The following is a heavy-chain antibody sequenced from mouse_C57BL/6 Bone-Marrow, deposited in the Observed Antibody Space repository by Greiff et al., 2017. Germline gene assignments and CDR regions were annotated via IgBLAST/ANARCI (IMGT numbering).Heavy chain of an antibody. Sequence: QVQLQQPGAELVKPGASVKLSCKASGYTFTSYWMHWVKQRPGQGLEWLGMIPPNSGSTNYNEKFKSKATLTVDKSSSTAYMQLSSLTSEDSAVYYCARSLYDYDERRGFAYWGQGTLVTVSA. CDR1: GYTFTSYW. D-gene: IGHD2-4*01. CDR2: IPPNSGST. J-gene: IGHJ3*01. V-gene: IGHV1-64*01. CDR3: ARSLYDYDERRGFAY.